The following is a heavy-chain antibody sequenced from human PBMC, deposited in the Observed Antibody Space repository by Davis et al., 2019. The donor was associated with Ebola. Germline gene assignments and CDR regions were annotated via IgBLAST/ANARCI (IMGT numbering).Heavy chain of an antibody. CDR1: GGTFNTYA. CDR2: IIPILGIA. Sequence: SVKVSCKASGGTFNTYAFNWVRQAPGQGLEWMGGIIPILGIADYAQNFQGRLTITADESTNTAYMELSSLTSDDTADYYCAREGYFDSSGYHHPYCFDYWGQGILVTVSS. CDR3: AREGYFDSSGYHHPYCFDY. V-gene: IGHV1-69*10. J-gene: IGHJ4*02. D-gene: IGHD3-22*01.